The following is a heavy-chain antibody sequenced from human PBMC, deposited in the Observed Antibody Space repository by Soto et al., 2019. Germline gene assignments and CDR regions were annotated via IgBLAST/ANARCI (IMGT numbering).Heavy chain of an antibody. CDR1: GSTLSEFS. D-gene: IGHD5-18*01. J-gene: IGHJ4*02. CDR3: ATGVGWGFIYGLQY. V-gene: IGHV1-24*01. Sequence: QVQREQSGAEGKKPGASVRVSCKISGSTLSEFSMHWARQAPGKGLEWMGGYVPADGKTIYAPKFQDRVIMTEDTSTDTAYMALSRLRSEDTDVYFCATGVGWGFIYGLQYWGQGTPVTVSS. CDR2: YVPADGKT.